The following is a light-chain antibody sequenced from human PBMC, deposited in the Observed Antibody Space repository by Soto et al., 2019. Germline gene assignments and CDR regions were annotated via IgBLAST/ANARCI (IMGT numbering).Light chain of an antibody. J-gene: IGKJ1*01. CDR3: QQYTSYSRT. Sequence: DIQMTQSPSTLSASVGDRVTITCRASQSISSWLAWYQQKPGKTPKLLNYKASSLESGVPSRFSGSGSGTEFTLTISTLQPDDFATYYCQQYTSYSRTFGQGTKVEI. CDR1: QSISSW. V-gene: IGKV1-5*03. CDR2: KAS.